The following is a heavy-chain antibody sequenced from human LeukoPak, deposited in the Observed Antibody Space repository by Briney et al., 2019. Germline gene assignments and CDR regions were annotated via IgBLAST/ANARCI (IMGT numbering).Heavy chain of an antibody. CDR3: VREALGSGTYYSDY. Sequence: ASVKVSCKASGHTFTGYYIHWVRQAPGQGPEWMGWINPNNGGTYYVQTFQGRVTMTRDRSISTSYMELSRLRSDDTAVYYCVREALGSGTYYSDYWGQGTLVTISS. D-gene: IGHD3-10*01. CDR2: INPNNGGT. CDR1: GHTFTGYY. J-gene: IGHJ4*02. V-gene: IGHV1-2*02.